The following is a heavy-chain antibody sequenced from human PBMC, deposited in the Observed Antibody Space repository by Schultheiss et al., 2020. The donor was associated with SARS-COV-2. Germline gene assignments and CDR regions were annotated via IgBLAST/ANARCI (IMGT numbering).Heavy chain of an antibody. CDR3: ARGHSSGYYGVDV. CDR2: IYYSGST. J-gene: IGHJ6*02. D-gene: IGHD2-15*01. V-gene: IGHV4-59*01. CDR1: GGSISSYY. Sequence: SQTLSLTCTVSGGSISSYYWSWIRQPPGKGLEWIGYIYYSGSTNYNPSLKSRVTISVDTSKNQFSLKLSSVTAADTAVYYCARGHSSGYYGVDVLGHGTTVTVSS.